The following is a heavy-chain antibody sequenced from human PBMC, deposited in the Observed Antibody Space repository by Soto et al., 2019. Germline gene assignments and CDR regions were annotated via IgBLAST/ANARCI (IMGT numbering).Heavy chain of an antibody. J-gene: IGHJ3*01. D-gene: IGHD2-15*01. CDR3: VKDGVSRNSVWDPFDV. V-gene: IGHV3-23*01. Sequence: EGQLLESGGGLVRPGGSLRLSCAPSGFIFSDYAMSWVRQAPGKGLEWVSSIGGGGDDTYYAESVKGQFTISRDNSKNTLDLQMNSLRVEDTAIYYCVKDGVSRNSVWDPFDVWGQGTMVTVSS. CDR2: IGGGGDDT. CDR1: GFIFSDYA.